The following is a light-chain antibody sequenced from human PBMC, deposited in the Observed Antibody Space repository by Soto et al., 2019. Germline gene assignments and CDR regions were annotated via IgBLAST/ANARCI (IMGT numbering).Light chain of an antibody. CDR3: CSYATSSFV. Sequence: QSVLTQPASVSGSPGQSITISCAGTMRDIGAYNLVSWYQQHPGRAPKLLIYEVSQRPSGVSSRFSGSKSGNTATLTISGVQPEDEADYHCCSYATSSFVFGTGNKVTVL. CDR1: MRDIGAYNL. J-gene: IGLJ1*01. V-gene: IGLV2-23*02. CDR2: EVS.